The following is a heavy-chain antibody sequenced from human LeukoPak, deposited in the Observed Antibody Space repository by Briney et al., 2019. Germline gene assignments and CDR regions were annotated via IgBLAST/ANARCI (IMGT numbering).Heavy chain of an antibody. J-gene: IGHJ4*02. D-gene: IGHD5-18*01. CDR2: IYTSGST. Sequence: PSETLSLTCTVSGGSISSSSYYWSWIRQPAGKGLEWIGRIYTSGSTNCNPSLKSRVTMSVDTSKNQFSLKLSSVTAADTAVYYCARVVDTAMDYWGQGTLVTVSS. CDR1: GGSISSSSYY. V-gene: IGHV4-61*02. CDR3: ARVVDTAMDY.